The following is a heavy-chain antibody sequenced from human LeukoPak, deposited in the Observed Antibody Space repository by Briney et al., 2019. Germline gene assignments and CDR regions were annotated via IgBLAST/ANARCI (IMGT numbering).Heavy chain of an antibody. CDR3: ARDYYDSSGYYPFDY. J-gene: IGHJ4*02. Sequence: GASVKVSCKASEGTFSSYAISWVQQAPGQGLEWMGRIIPIFGIANYAQKFQGRVTITADKSTSTAYMELSSLRSEDTAVYYCARDYYDSSGYYPFDYWGQATLVTVSS. CDR1: EGTFSSYA. CDR2: IIPIFGIA. D-gene: IGHD3-22*01. V-gene: IGHV1-69*04.